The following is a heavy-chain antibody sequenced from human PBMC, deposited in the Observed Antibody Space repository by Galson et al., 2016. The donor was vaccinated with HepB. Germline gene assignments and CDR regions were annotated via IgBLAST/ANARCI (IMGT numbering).Heavy chain of an antibody. V-gene: IGHV4-4*02. CDR3: ASDYGDYVTGRGWFAP. CDR1: GGSISSTNW. Sequence: SETLSLTCAVSGGSISSTNWWSWVRQPPGRGLEWIGEIYQTGSTTYNPSLESRVTISLDTSRNQFSLKLTSVTAADTAVYYCASDYGDYVTGRGWFAPWGQGTLVIVSS. CDR2: IYQTGST. J-gene: IGHJ5*02. D-gene: IGHD4-17*01.